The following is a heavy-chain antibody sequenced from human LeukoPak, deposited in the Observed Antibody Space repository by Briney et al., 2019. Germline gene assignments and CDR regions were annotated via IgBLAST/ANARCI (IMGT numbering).Heavy chain of an antibody. J-gene: IGHJ4*02. V-gene: IGHV4-4*07. CDR1: GGSITNYY. Sequence: SETLSLTCTVSGGSITNYYWSWIRQSAGKGLEWIGRIYSTGIITYNPSLKSRVTMSVDTSKNQLSLRLISVTAADTAVYYCARDRYYYDSSGQSTFDYWGQGTLVTVSS. CDR3: ARDRYYYDSSGQSTFDY. D-gene: IGHD3-22*01. CDR2: IYSTGII.